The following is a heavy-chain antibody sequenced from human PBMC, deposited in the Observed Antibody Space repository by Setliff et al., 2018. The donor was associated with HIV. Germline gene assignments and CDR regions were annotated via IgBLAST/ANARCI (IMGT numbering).Heavy chain of an antibody. V-gene: IGHV3-48*01. CDR3: AREIVTLYTGGHYLYGIDV. D-gene: IGHD3-22*01. CDR2: ISSSSSTI. Sequence: GGSLRLSCAASGFTFSSYSMNWVRQAPGKGLEWVSYISSSSSTIYYADSVKGRFTISRENARNSLYLQMNSLRAGDTAVYYCAREIVTLYTGGHYLYGIDVWGQGTAVTVSS. CDR1: GFTFSSYS. J-gene: IGHJ6*02.